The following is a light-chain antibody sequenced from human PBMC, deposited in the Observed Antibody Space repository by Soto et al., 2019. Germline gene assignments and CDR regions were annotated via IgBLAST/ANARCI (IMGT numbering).Light chain of an antibody. V-gene: IGKV1-9*01. CDR1: QGISSY. CDR3: QQLNSYPLT. J-gene: IGKJ3*01. CDR2: AAS. Sequence: DIQLTQSPSFLSASVGDRVTITCRASQGISSYLAWYQQKPGQAPKLLIYAASTLQSGVPSRFSGSGSGTEFTLTISRLQPEDFATYYCQQLNSYPLTFGPGTKVDIK.